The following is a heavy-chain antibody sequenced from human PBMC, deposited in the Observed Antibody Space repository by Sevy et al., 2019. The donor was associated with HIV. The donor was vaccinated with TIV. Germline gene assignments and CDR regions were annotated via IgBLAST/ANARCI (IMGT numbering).Heavy chain of an antibody. Sequence: GGSLRLSCAASGFTFSIFDLDWVRQPPGKGLEWVSYIRGSSGSYMPYYADSVKGRFTISRDNAKNSLYLQMNSLRDEDTAVYYCTRNRGYHTFDHWGQGTLVTVSS. CDR1: GFTFSIFD. J-gene: IGHJ4*02. CDR2: IRGSSGSY. CDR3: TRNRGYHTFDH. D-gene: IGHD5-12*01. V-gene: IGHV3-48*02.